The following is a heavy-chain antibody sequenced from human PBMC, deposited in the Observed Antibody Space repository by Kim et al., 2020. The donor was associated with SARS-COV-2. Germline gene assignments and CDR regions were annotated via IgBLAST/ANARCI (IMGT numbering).Heavy chain of an antibody. CDR1: GFSFSNYG. Sequence: GGSLRLSCTVSGFSFSNYGMNWVRQAPGKGLEWVAAISGDGGKSYYANSVKGRFTISRDNSRSTLYLQMDSLGAEDTALYYCAKITGLFSTASVYWGQG. D-gene: IGHD1-1*01. V-gene: IGHV3-23*01. J-gene: IGHJ4*02. CDR3: AKITGLFSTASVY. CDR2: ISGDGGKS.